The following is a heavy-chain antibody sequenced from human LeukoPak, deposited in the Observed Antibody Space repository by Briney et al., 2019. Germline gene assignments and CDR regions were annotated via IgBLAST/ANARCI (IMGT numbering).Heavy chain of an antibody. CDR3: ARGQFQRDY. CDR2: INHSGST. CDR1: GGSISGSSYY. J-gene: IGHJ4*02. Sequence: SETLSLTCTVSGGSISGSSYYWGWIRQPPGKGLEWIGEINHSGSTNYSPSLKSRVTMSVDTSKKQFSLILSSVTAADTAVYYCARGQFQRDYWGQGTLVTVSS. V-gene: IGHV4-39*07.